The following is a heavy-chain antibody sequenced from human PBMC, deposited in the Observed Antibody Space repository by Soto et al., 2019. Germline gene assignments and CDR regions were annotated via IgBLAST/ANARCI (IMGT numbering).Heavy chain of an antibody. D-gene: IGHD1-26*01. CDR3: TKEYIVGTTWGYFES. Sequence: VQLVESGGGVVQPGGSLRLSCAASGFIFSTYGMHWVRQVRGKGLEWVAHISYDGSNEHYADSVKGRFTVSRDNAKNTLSLQLTSLRSEDTAVYYCTKEYIVGTTWGYFESWGQGTLVTVSS. CDR1: GFIFSTYG. CDR2: ISYDGSNE. J-gene: IGHJ4*02. V-gene: IGHV3-30*18.